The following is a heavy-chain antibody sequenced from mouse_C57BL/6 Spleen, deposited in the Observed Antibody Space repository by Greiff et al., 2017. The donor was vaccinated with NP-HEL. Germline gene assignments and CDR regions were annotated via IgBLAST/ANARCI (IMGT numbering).Heavy chain of an antibody. CDR2: INPNNGGT. Sequence: DVQLQESGPELVKPGASVKIPCKASGYTFTDYNMDWVKQSHGKSLEWIGDINPNNGGTIYNQKFKGKATLTVDKSSSTAYMELRSLTSEDTAVYYCARHYGNYGGYFDVWGTGTTVTVSS. D-gene: IGHD2-1*01. CDR3: ARHYGNYGGYFDV. CDR1: GYTFTDYN. V-gene: IGHV1-18*01. J-gene: IGHJ1*03.